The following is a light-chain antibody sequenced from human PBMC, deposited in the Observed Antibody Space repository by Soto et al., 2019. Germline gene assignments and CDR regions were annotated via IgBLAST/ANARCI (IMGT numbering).Light chain of an antibody. CDR1: QTVSRF. CDR2: AAS. V-gene: IGKV1-39*01. J-gene: IGKJ4*01. CDR3: QQSYDPVT. Sequence: DIQMTQSPSSLSASVGDRVTITCRASQTVSRFLNWYQQKPGKAPKLLISAASSLQSGVPSRFSGSGSGTDFTLTINSLQPEDFATYFCQQSYDPVTFGGGTKVEIK.